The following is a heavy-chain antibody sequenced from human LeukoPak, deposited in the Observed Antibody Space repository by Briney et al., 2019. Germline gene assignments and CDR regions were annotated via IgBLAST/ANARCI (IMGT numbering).Heavy chain of an antibody. Sequence: ASVKVSCKTSGYTFTSYYIHWVRQAPGQGLEWMGIINPKTGSTSYAQSFQGRVTLTSDTSTNTGYMELSSLRFDDTAVYYCAISQASFDIWGQGTMVSVSS. J-gene: IGHJ3*02. CDR3: AISQASFDI. V-gene: IGHV1-46*01. CDR2: INPKTGST. CDR1: GYTFTSYY.